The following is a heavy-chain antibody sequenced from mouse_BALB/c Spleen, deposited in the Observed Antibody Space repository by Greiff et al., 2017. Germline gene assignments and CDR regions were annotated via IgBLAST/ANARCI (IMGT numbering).Heavy chain of an antibody. Sequence: VQLKQSGPGLVKPSQSLSLTCTVTGYSITSDYAWNWIRQFPGNKLEWMGYISYSGSTSYNPSLKSRISITRDTSKNQFFLQLNSVTTEDTATYYCARSWDYGAYWGQGTLVTVSA. CDR1: GYSITSDYA. J-gene: IGHJ3*01. V-gene: IGHV3-2*02. CDR2: ISYSGST. D-gene: IGHD1-1*01. CDR3: ARSWDYGAY.